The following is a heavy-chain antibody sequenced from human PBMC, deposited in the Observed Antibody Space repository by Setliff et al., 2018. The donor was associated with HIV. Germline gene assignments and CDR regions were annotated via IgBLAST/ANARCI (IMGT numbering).Heavy chain of an antibody. J-gene: IGHJ4*02. Sequence: SETLSLTCAVYGGALSGYSWSWIRQPPGKGLEWIGEIFHNGTIKYNPSLKSRVALSIDTSKSQISLTLTSLTTAATSVYYCGRGRRIVGASWAVIDYWGQGKPVTVSS. CDR1: GGALSGYS. CDR3: GRGRRIVGASWAVIDY. D-gene: IGHD1-26*01. CDR2: IFHNGTI. V-gene: IGHV4-34*01.